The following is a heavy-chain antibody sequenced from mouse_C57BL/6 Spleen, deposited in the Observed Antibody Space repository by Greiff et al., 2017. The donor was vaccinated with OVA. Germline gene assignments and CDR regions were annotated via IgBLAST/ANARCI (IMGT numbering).Heavy chain of an antibody. CDR3: ARGDLLWAMDY. V-gene: IGHV1-76*01. Sequence: QVQLKESGAELVRPGASVKLSCKASGYTFTDYYINWVKQRPGQGLEWIARIYPGSGNTYYNEKFKGKATLTAEKSSSTAYMQLSSLTSEDSAVYFCARGDLLWAMDYWGQGTSVTVSS. CDR1: GYTFTDYY. CDR2: IYPGSGNT. D-gene: IGHD2-1*01. J-gene: IGHJ4*01.